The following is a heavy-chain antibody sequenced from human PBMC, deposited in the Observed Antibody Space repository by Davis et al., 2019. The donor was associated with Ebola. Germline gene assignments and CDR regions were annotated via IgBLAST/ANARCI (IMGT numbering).Heavy chain of an antibody. CDR3: AKDIQGGSSYLDY. D-gene: IGHD3-16*01. CDR1: GFTSGRYA. CDR2: ITDTGGRT. Sequence: GESLKISCAASGFTSGRYAMSWVRQAPGKGLEWVAAITDTGGRTHYADSVKGRFTISRDNPNNMLSLQMNSLRAEDTAVYYCAKDIQGGSSYLDYWGQGTLVTVSS. J-gene: IGHJ4*02. V-gene: IGHV3-23*01.